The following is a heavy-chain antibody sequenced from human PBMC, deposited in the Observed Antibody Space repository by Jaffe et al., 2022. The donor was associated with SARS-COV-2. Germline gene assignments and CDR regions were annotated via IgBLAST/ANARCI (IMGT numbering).Heavy chain of an antibody. CDR1: AFTFSNYA. D-gene: IGHD1-26*01. J-gene: IGHJ1*01. CDR3: AKAPTPIVGAITYFHH. Sequence: EVQLLESGGGLVQPGGSLRLSCAASAFTFSNYAMSWVRQAPGKGLEWVSAISGSGVNTYYADSVKGRFTISRDNSKNMLYLQMNSLRAEDTAEYYCAKAPTPIVGAITYFHHWGQGTLVTVSS. V-gene: IGHV3-23*01. CDR2: ISGSGVNT.